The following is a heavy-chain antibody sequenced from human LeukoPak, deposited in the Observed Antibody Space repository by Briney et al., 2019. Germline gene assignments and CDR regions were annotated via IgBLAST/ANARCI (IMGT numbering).Heavy chain of an antibody. Sequence: ASVKVSCKASGYTFTSYGISWVRQAPGQGLEWMGWISAYNGNTNYAQKLQGRVTMTTDTSTSTAYMELRSLRSDDTAVYYCATSILGYCSGGSCPDYWGQGTLVTVSS. CDR1: GYTFTSYG. CDR3: ATSILGYCSGGSCPDY. J-gene: IGHJ4*02. D-gene: IGHD2-15*01. CDR2: ISAYNGNT. V-gene: IGHV1-18*01.